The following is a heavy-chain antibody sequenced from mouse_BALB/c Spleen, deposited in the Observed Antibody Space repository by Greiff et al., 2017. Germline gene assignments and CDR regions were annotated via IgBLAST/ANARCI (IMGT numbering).Heavy chain of an antibody. CDR3: ARGGLHYAMDY. Sequence: VKLQESGAELMKPGASVKISCKATGYTFSSYWIEWVKQRPGHGLEWIGEILPGSGSTNYNEKFKGKATFTADTSSNTAYMQLSSLTSEDSAVYYCARGGLHYAMDYWGQGTSVTVSS. CDR1: GYTFSSYW. V-gene: IGHV1-9*01. CDR2: ILPGSGST. D-gene: IGHD2-4*01. J-gene: IGHJ4*01.